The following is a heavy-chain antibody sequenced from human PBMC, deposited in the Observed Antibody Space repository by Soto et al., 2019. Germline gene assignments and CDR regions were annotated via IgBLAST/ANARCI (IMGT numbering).Heavy chain of an antibody. V-gene: IGHV4-61*01. CDR3: ARDRMDYGDYTPYYYGMDG. D-gene: IGHD4-17*01. CDR1: GGSVSSGSYY. J-gene: IGHJ6*02. Sequence: SETLSLTCTVSGGSVSSGSYYWSWIRQPPGKGLEWIGYIYYSGSTNYNPSLKSRVTISVDTSKNQFSLKLSSVTAADTAVYYCARDRMDYGDYTPYYYGMDGWGQGTTVTVSS. CDR2: IYYSGST.